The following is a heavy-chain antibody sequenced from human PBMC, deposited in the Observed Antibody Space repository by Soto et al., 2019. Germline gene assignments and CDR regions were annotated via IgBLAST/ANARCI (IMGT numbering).Heavy chain of an antibody. CDR3: ARGGVSILDY. Sequence: QVQLVQSGAEVKKPGSSVKVSCKASGGTFSSYTISWVRQAPGQGLEWMGRIIPILGIANYAQKFQGRGTITADKSTSTAYMELSSVRSEDTAVYYGARGGVSILDYWGQGTLVTVSS. D-gene: IGHD2-21*01. J-gene: IGHJ4*02. V-gene: IGHV1-69*02. CDR1: GGTFSSYT. CDR2: IIPILGIA.